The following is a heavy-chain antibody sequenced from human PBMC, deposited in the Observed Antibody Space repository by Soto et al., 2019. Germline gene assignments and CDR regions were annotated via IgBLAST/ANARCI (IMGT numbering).Heavy chain of an antibody. CDR3: ARGGDYYDSSGYYSAEYFQH. V-gene: IGHV4-61*01. Sequence: SETLSLTCTVSGGSVSSGSYYWSWIRQPPGKGLEWIGYIYYSGSTNYNPSLKSRVTISVDTSKNQFSLKLSSVTAADTAVYYCARGGDYYDSSGYYSAEYFQHWGQGTLVTVSS. CDR1: GGSVSSGSYY. CDR2: IYYSGST. D-gene: IGHD3-22*01. J-gene: IGHJ1*01.